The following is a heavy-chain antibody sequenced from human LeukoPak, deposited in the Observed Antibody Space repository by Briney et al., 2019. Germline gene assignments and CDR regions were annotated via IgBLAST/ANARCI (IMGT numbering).Heavy chain of an antibody. J-gene: IGHJ4*02. CDR3: AREIRGPFDY. V-gene: IGHV3-20*04. D-gene: IGHD3-10*01. CDR1: GFTFSSYA. Sequence: PGGSLRLSCAASGFTFSSYAMSWVRQAPGKGLEWVSGISWNSGSIGYADSVKGRFTISRDNAKNSLYLQMNSLRAEDTAVYYCAREIRGPFDYWGQGTLVTVSS. CDR2: ISWNSGSI.